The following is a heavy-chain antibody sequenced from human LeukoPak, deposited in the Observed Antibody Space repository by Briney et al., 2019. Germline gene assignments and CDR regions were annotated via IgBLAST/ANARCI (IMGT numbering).Heavy chain of an antibody. D-gene: IGHD3-22*01. CDR3: AWVTTGGYYNC. CDR1: GRSISSGRYY. CDR2: IYTSGST. V-gene: IGHV4-61*02. Sequence: SETLSLTCTVSGRSISSGRYYWSWIRQPAGKGLEWFGRIYTSGSTNYNPSLKSRVPISVDTSKNQFSLKLSSVTGADTAVDYCAWVTTGGYYNCWGQGTLVTVSS. J-gene: IGHJ4*02.